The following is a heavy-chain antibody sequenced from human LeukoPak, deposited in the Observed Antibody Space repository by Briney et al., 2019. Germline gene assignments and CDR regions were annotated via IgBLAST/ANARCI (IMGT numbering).Heavy chain of an antibody. CDR3: ARGLDIFDWSPPSFV. D-gene: IGHD3-9*01. V-gene: IGHV1-8*02. CDR1: GYTFTGYY. J-gene: IGHJ6*02. CDR2: MNPNSGNT. Sequence: ASVKVSCKASGYTFTGYYMHWVRQAPGQGLEWMGWMNPNSGNTGYAQKFQGRVTMTRNTSISTAYMELSSLRSEDTAVYYCARGLDIFDWSPPSFVWGQGTTVTVSS.